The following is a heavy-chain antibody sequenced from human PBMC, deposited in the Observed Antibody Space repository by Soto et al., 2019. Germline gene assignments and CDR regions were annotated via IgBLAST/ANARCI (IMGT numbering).Heavy chain of an antibody. Sequence: GESLKISCKGSGYSFSNYWIAWVRQMPGKGLEYMGIIYPGDSDTTYSPSFQGQVTISVDESINTAFLQWRSLKASDTAIYYCARAGVCSRTDCSDFDFWGQRTQVTVSS. CDR2: IYPGDSDT. CDR1: GYSFSNYW. CDR3: ARAGVCSRTDCSDFDF. D-gene: IGHD2-2*01. V-gene: IGHV5-51*01. J-gene: IGHJ4*02.